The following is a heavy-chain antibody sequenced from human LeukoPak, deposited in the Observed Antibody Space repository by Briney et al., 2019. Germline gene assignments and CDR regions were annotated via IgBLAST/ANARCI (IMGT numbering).Heavy chain of an antibody. D-gene: IGHD3-10*01. CDR2: INGDGGGT. CDR3: AKWGAQSGSYRVVDC. V-gene: IGHV3-23*01. Sequence: GGSLRLSCAASGITFRSYAMSWVRQARGKGLEWVSAINGDGGGTYYADSVKGRFTISRDNSNNTLFLQMNSLRVEDTAVYYCAKWGAQSGSYRVVDCWGRGTLVTVSS. J-gene: IGHJ4*02. CDR1: GITFRSYA.